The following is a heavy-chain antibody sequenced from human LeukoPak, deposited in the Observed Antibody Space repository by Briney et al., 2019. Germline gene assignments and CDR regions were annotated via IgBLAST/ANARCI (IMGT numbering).Heavy chain of an antibody. CDR1: GFTFSSYA. J-gene: IGHJ4*02. D-gene: IGHD6-13*01. CDR3: AKTFWAGSWYYDY. V-gene: IGHV3-23*01. Sequence: PGGSLRLSCAASGFTFSSYAMSWVRQAPGKGLEWVSAISGSGGSTYYADSVKGRFTISRDNSKNTLYLQMNSLRAGDTAVYYCAKTFWAGSWYYDYWGQGTLVTVSS. CDR2: ISGSGGST.